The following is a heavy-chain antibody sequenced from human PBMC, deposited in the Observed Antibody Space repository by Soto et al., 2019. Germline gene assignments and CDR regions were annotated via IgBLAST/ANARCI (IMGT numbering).Heavy chain of an antibody. CDR1: GFIFSSYY. CDR2: ISGGSAYI. J-gene: IGHJ6*02. V-gene: IGHV3-21*01. Sequence: NPGGSLRLSCVGPGFIFSSYYMNWVRQAPGKGLEWVSSISGGSAYIYYADSVKGRFTISRDNAKNSLYLEMNSLRVEDTAVYYCVRVWRLVGRYGMDVWGQGTTVTVSS. CDR3: VRVWRLVGRYGMDV. D-gene: IGHD6-25*01.